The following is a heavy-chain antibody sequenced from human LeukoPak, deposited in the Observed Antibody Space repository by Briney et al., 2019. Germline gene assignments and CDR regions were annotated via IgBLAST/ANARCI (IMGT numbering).Heavy chain of an antibody. CDR1: GFTFSDYY. D-gene: IGHD3-10*01. J-gene: IGHJ3*02. CDR2: ISSSSSYT. CDR3: ARDRPYYGSVDDAFDI. V-gene: IGHV3-11*06. Sequence: GGSLRLSCAASGFTFSDYYMSWIRQAPGKGPEWVSYISSSSSYTNYADSVKGRFTISRDNVKNSLYLQMNRLRAEDTAVYYCARDRPYYGSVDDAFDIWGQGTMVTVSS.